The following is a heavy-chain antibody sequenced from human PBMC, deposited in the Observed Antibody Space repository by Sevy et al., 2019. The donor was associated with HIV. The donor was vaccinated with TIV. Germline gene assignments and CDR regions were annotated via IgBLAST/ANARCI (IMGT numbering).Heavy chain of an antibody. V-gene: IGHV3-7*01. D-gene: IGHD3-22*01. Sequence: GGSLRLSCAASGFTFSRYWMRWVRQAPGKGLEWVANIKEDGSEKYYVDSVKGRFTNSRDNTKNSLYLQMNSLRAEDTAVYYCAKNYYDSSGYYYGVDVWGQGTTVTVSS. CDR2: IKEDGSEK. CDR3: AKNYYDSSGYYYGVDV. CDR1: GFTFSRYW. J-gene: IGHJ6*02.